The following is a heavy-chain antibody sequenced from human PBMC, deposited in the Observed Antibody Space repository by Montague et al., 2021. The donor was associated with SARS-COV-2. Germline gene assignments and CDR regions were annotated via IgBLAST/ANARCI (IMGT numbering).Heavy chain of an antibody. V-gene: IGHV3-48*03. Sequence: SLRLSCAASGFTFSNYEMNWVRQAPGKGLEWALYISSSGSTIYYADSVKGRFTISRDNAKNSLYLQMNSLRAEDTAVYYCARDPLDYGLWSSGSYYNAYYYYYGMDVWGQGTTVTVSS. CDR3: ARDPLDYGLWSSGSYYNAYYYYYGMDV. J-gene: IGHJ6*02. CDR2: ISSSGSTI. D-gene: IGHD3-10*01. CDR1: GFTFSNYE.